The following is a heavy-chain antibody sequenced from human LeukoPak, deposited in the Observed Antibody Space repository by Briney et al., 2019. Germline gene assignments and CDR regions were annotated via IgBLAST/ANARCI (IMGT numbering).Heavy chain of an antibody. CDR2: ICSSGSA. J-gene: IGHJ3*02. CDR1: GGSISNRNYH. V-gene: IGHV4-39*01. Sequence: SETLSLTCTVSGGSISNRNYHWGWIRQPPGKGLEWIGSICSSGSAYYNPSLKSRVTISVDTSKNQFSLKLSSVTAADTAVYYCARHTPRWGSGADAFDIWGQGTMVTVSS. CDR3: ARHTPRWGSGADAFDI. D-gene: IGHD6-19*01.